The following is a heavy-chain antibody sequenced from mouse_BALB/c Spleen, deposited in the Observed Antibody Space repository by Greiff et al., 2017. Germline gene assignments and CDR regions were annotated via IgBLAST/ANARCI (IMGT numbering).Heavy chain of an antibody. CDR2: IYPGDGDT. V-gene: IGHV1-80*01. Sequence: LVESGAELVRPGSSVKISCKASGYAFSSYWMNWVKQRPGQGLEWIGQIYPGDGDTNYNGKFKGKATLTADKSSSTAYMQLSSLTSEDSAVYFCAREEVRLDYWGQGTTLTVSS. D-gene: IGHD2-14*01. CDR3: AREEVRLDY. CDR1: GYAFSSYW. J-gene: IGHJ2*01.